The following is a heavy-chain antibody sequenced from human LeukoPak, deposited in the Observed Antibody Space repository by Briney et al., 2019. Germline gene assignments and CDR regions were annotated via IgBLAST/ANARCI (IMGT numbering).Heavy chain of an antibody. CDR3: AKDLRYCDSSGYRLNWYFDL. CDR1: GFTLIDYY. D-gene: IGHD3-22*01. J-gene: IGHJ2*01. Sequence: GGSLRLSSAASGFTLIDYYMDWVRQAPGQWLEWVARTRKKAKGYTTEYAASVKGRFTISRDDSKNSVDLQMNSLITEDTAVYYCAKDLRYCDSSGYRLNWYFDLWGRGTLVTVSS. V-gene: IGHV3-72*01. CDR2: TRKKAKGYTT.